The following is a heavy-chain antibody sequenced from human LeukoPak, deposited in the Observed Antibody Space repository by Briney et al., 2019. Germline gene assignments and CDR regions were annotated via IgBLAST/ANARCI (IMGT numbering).Heavy chain of an antibody. Sequence: GGSLRLSCAASGFTFSSDNMNWVRQAPGKGLEWVSSISSSSSYIYYADSVKGRFTISRDNAKNSLYLQMSSLRAEDTALYYCARDPWVGEYGAFDIWGQGTMVTVSS. CDR1: GFTFSSDN. J-gene: IGHJ3*02. CDR3: ARDPWVGEYGAFDI. D-gene: IGHD3-10*01. CDR2: ISSSSSYI. V-gene: IGHV3-21*01.